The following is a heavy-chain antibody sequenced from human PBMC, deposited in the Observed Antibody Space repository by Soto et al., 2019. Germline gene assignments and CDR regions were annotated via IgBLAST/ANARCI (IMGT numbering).Heavy chain of an antibody. D-gene: IGHD3-10*01. Sequence: GSLRLSCAASGFTFSSYAMSWVRQAPGRGLEWVSAISGSGGSTYYADSVKGRFTISRDNSKNTLYLQMNSLRAEDTAVYYCAKVSVRGVIRWFDPWGQGTLVTVSS. V-gene: IGHV3-23*01. J-gene: IGHJ5*02. CDR3: AKVSVRGVIRWFDP. CDR1: GFTFSSYA. CDR2: ISGSGGST.